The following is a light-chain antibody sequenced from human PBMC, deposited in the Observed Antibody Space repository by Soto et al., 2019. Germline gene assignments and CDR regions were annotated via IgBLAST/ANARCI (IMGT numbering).Light chain of an antibody. V-gene: IGKV3D-15*01. CDR3: QQYNNWPPIT. J-gene: IGKJ5*01. CDR2: GAS. Sequence: PGERATLSCRASQSVDSNYLAWYQQKPGQAPRLLIYGASSRATAIPDRFSGSGSGTEFSLTINSLQSEDFAVYYCQQYNNWPPITFGQGTRLEIK. CDR1: QSVDSN.